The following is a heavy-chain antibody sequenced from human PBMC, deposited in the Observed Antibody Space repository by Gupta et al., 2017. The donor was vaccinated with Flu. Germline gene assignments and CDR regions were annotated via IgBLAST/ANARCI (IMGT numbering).Heavy chain of an antibody. D-gene: IGHD5-18*01. Sequence: EVQLVESGGGLVQPGGSLRLSCAASGFTFSDPYMDWVRQTPGKGLEWVARIKNKASGYTTQYAASVKGRFIISRDDSKHSLSLQMNSLNTEDTAIYYCIRDWNTAMFDWGQGALVTVSS. CDR2: IKNKASGYTT. J-gene: IGHJ4*02. CDR1: GFTFSDPY. V-gene: IGHV3-72*01. CDR3: IRDWNTAMFD.